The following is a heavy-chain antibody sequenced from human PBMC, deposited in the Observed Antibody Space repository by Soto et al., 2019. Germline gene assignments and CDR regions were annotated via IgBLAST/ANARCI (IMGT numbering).Heavy chain of an antibody. CDR2: ISSSSSYI. V-gene: IGHV3-21*01. CDR1: GFTFSSYS. D-gene: IGHD2-15*01. Sequence: PGGSLRLSCAASGFTFSSYSMNWVRQAPGKGLEWVSSISSSSSYIYYADSVKGRFTISRDNSKNTLYLQMNSLRAEDTAVYYCAKDPPRSAAAYFQHWGQGTLVTVSS. J-gene: IGHJ1*01. CDR3: AKDPPRSAAAYFQH.